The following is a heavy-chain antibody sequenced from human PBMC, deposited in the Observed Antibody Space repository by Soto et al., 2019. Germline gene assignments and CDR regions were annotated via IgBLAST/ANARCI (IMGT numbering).Heavy chain of an antibody. CDR3: ARDCSGGSCYSEISWFDP. J-gene: IGHJ5*02. CDR1: GGTFSSYA. V-gene: IGHV1-69*13. Sequence: SVKVSCKASGGTFSSYAISWVRQAPGQGLEWMGGIIPIFGTANYAQKFQGRVTITADESTSTAYMELSSLRSEDTAVYYCARDCSGGSCYSEISWFDPWGQGTLVTVSS. D-gene: IGHD2-15*01. CDR2: IIPIFGTA.